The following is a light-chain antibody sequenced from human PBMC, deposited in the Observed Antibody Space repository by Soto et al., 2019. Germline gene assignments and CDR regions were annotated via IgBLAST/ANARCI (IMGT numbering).Light chain of an antibody. CDR2: AVS. J-gene: IGLJ1*01. V-gene: IGLV2-14*01. Sequence: QSFLTQPASVSGSAGQSITIACTGTSSDIDAYNYVSWYQQHPGKAPKLMIYAVSNRPSGISNRFSGSKSGNTASLTISGLQAEDEADYYCGSSTTSSNYVFGTGTKVTVL. CDR1: SSDIDAYNY. CDR3: GSSTTSSNYV.